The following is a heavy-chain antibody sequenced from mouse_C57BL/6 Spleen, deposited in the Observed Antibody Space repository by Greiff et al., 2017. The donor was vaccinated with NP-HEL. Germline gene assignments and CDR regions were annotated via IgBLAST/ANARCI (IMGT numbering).Heavy chain of an antibody. CDR1: GYSITSGYD. Sequence: EVMLVESGPGMVKPSQSLSLTCTVTGYSITSGYDWHWIRHFPGNKLEWMGYISYSGSTNYNPSLKSRISITHDTSKNHFFLKLNSVTTEDTATYYCARGTTVVAGGFDYWGQGTTLTVSS. CDR2: ISYSGST. V-gene: IGHV3-1*01. J-gene: IGHJ2*01. D-gene: IGHD1-1*01. CDR3: ARGTTVVAGGFDY.